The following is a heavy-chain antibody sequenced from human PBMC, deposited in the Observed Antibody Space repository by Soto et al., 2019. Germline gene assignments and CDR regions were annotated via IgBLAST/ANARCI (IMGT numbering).Heavy chain of an antibody. D-gene: IGHD7-27*01. CDR3: ARDSGNLGNWAYFFDY. CDR2: ISAYNSNT. Sequence: QGQLVQSGAEVKKPGASVKVSCKASGYTFTDFGISWVRQAPGQGLEWMGWISAYNSNTNYAQKVQGRVTMTTDTYTSTAYMELRNLTSGDTAVYYCARDSGNLGNWAYFFDYWGQGTLVTVSS. CDR1: GYTFTDFG. J-gene: IGHJ4*02. V-gene: IGHV1-18*01.